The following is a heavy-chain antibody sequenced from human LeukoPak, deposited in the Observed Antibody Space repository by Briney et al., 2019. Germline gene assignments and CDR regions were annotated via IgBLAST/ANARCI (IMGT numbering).Heavy chain of an antibody. CDR3: TTDPSLYCSSTSCYAADY. Sequence: PGGSLRLSCAASGFTFSNAWMSWVRQAPGKGLEWVGRIKSKTDGGTTDYAAPVKGRFTISRDDSKNTLYLQMNSLKTEDTAVYYRTTDPSLYCSSTSCYAADYWGQGTLVTVSS. J-gene: IGHJ4*02. V-gene: IGHV3-15*01. CDR1: GFTFSNAW. D-gene: IGHD2-2*01. CDR2: IKSKTDGGTT.